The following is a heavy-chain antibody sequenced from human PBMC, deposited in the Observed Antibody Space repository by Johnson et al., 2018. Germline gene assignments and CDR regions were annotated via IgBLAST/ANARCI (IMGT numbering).Heavy chain of an antibody. CDR2: ISGSGSTI. CDR3: ARDTVV. V-gene: IGHV3-48*02. CDR1: GFSFGGYG. Sequence: VQLVESGGGVVQPGGSLRLSCAASGFSFGGYGMSWVRQAPGKGLEWVSGISGSGSTIYYADSGKGRFTISRDRAKNSLYLQMKSPPDEDTAVYYCARDTVVWGQGTTVTVSS. J-gene: IGHJ6*02.